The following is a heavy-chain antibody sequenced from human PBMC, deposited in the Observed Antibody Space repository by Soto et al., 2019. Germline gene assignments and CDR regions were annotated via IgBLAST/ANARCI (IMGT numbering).Heavy chain of an antibody. D-gene: IGHD3-16*01. Sequence: ASVKVSCKASGGTFSSYAISWVRQAPGQGLEWMGGIIPILGIANYAQKFQGRVTITADKSTSTAYMELSSLRSEDTAVYYCAREGGGVAVTTKSVDPWGQGTLVTVSS. CDR3: AREGGGVAVTTKSVDP. CDR1: GGTFSSYA. CDR2: IIPILGIA. J-gene: IGHJ5*02. V-gene: IGHV1-69*10.